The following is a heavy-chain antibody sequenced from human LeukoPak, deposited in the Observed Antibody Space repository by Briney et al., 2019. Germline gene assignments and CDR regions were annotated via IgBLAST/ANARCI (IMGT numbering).Heavy chain of an antibody. J-gene: IGHJ4*02. D-gene: IGHD3-3*01. CDR2: IYTSGST. Sequence: SETLSLTCTVSGGSISSGSYYWSWIRQPAGKGLEWIGRIYTSGSTNYNPSLKSRVTISVDTSKNQFSLKLSSVTAADTAVYYCARTHYDFWSGYYPGEKDFEYWGQGTLVTVSS. V-gene: IGHV4-61*02. CDR3: ARTHYDFWSGYYPGEKDFEY. CDR1: GGSISSGSYY.